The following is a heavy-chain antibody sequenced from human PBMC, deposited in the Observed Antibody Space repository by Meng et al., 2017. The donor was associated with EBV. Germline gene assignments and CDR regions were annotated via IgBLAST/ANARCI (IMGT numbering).Heavy chain of an antibody. CDR1: GFAFDDDG. CDR2: INWNGGST. J-gene: IGHJ5*02. V-gene: IGHV3-20*01. D-gene: IGHD4-17*01. CDR3: ARVRGDYGDYGWFDP. Sequence: EVVLGEPGEGLVRAGEFLMLPCAACGFAFDDDGMSWGRQAPGKGLEWVSGINWNGGSTGYADSVKGRFTISRDNAKNSLYLQMNSLRAEDTALYHCARVRGDYGDYGWFDPWGQGTLVTVSS.